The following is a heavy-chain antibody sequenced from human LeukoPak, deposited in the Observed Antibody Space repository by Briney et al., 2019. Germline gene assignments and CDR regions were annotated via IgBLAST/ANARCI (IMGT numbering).Heavy chain of an antibody. V-gene: IGHV3-66*01. Sequence: GGSLRLSCAASGFTFSDHYMDWVRQAPGKGLEWVAILSSRGTTNYADSVKGRFSISRDNSQNTLYLQMNSLRAEDTAVYYCARDRSLARGYYYYYYMDVWGKGTTVTVSS. D-gene: IGHD6-13*01. CDR3: ARDRSLARGYYYYYYMDV. CDR1: GFTFSDHY. J-gene: IGHJ6*03. CDR2: LSSRGTT.